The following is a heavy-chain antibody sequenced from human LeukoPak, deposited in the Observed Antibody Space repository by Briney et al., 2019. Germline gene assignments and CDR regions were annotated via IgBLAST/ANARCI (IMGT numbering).Heavy chain of an antibody. V-gene: IGHV4-31*03. J-gene: IGHJ2*01. Sequence: SQTLSPTCTVSGGSISSGGYYWSWIRQHPGKGLEWIGYIYYSGSTYYNPSLKSRVTISVDTSKNQFSLKLSSVTAADTAVYYCARDPTAYCSSTSCYRFGGYFDLWGRGTLVTVSS. CDR3: ARDPTAYCSSTSCYRFGGYFDL. CDR2: IYYSGST. D-gene: IGHD2-2*02. CDR1: GGSISSGGYY.